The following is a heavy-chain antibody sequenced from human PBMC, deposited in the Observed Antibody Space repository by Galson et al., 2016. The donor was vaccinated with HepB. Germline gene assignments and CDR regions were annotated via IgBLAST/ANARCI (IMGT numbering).Heavy chain of an antibody. CDR2: IKSDGRST. CDR1: GFNLSNYW. Sequence: SLRLSCAASGFNLSNYWMHWVRQAPGKGLVWVSHIKSDGRSTNYADSVKGRFTISRDSAKNTLYLQMSSLRAEDTAAYYCAREPTDYDFRSCLVNYGLDVWGQGTTVTVSS. J-gene: IGHJ6*02. V-gene: IGHV3-74*01. CDR3: AREPTDYDFRSCLVNYGLDV. D-gene: IGHD3-3*01.